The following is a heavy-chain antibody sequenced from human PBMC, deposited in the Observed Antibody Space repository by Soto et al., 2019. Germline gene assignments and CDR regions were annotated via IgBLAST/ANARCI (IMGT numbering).Heavy chain of an antibody. Sequence: QVQLVQSGAEVKKPGSSVKVSCKVSGGPFSDYAVSWVRQAPGQGLEWMGGIIPMFGTANYAQNFQGRVTITADESTTTAYMELSSLRSEDTAVYYCARDLDYYGSGNYYNRIDYWGQGTLVTVSS. V-gene: IGHV1-69*01. D-gene: IGHD3-10*01. CDR3: ARDLDYYGSGNYYNRIDY. CDR1: GGPFSDYA. J-gene: IGHJ4*02. CDR2: IIPMFGTA.